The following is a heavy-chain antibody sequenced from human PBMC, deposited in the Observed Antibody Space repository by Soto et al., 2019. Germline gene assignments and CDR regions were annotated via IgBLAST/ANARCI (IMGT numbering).Heavy chain of an antibody. J-gene: IGHJ4*02. Sequence: GGSLRLSCAASGFTFSSEWMTWIRQAPGKGLEWVAHINQDGRETYYVDSVEGRFTISRDNAKNSLYLQMDNLGAEDTAIYYCATQTNDYRPLDYWGQGTLVTVSS. CDR3: ATQTNDYRPLDY. CDR1: GFTFSSEW. D-gene: IGHD4-4*01. CDR2: INQDGRET. V-gene: IGHV3-7*01.